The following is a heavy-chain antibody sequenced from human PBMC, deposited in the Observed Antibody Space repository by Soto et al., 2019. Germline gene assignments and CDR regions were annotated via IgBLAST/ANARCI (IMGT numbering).Heavy chain of an antibody. CDR1: GGTFSSYA. D-gene: IGHD3-3*01. Sequence: VASVKVSCKASGGTFSSYAISWVRQAPGQGLEWMGGIIPIFGTANYAQKFQGRVTITADKSTSTAYMELSSLRSEDTAVYYCARDWSDFWSGRGWFDPWGQGTLVTVSS. CDR2: IIPIFGTA. V-gene: IGHV1-69*06. CDR3: ARDWSDFWSGRGWFDP. J-gene: IGHJ5*02.